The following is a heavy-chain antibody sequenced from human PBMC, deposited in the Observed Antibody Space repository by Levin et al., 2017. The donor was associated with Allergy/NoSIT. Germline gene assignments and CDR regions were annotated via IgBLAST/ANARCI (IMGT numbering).Heavy chain of an antibody. J-gene: IGHJ4*02. V-gene: IGHV3-11*01. CDR2: ISSGGSST. Sequence: PGGSLRLSCAVSGFTFSDYYMSWIRQAPGEGLEWVSYISSGGSSTNYADSVKGRFTISRDNANNLLYLQMNSLRAEDTAVYYCAKRGSGRHFDYWGQGTLVTVSS. D-gene: IGHD6-19*01. CDR1: GFTFSDYY. CDR3: AKRGSGRHFDY.